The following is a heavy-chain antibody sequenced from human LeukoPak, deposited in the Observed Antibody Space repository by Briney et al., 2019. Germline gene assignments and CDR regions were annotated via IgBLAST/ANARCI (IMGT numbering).Heavy chain of an antibody. D-gene: IGHD3-9*01. CDR2: ISSSSSTI. V-gene: IGHV3-48*01. CDR1: GFTFSSYS. Sequence: GGSLRLSCAASGFTFSSYSMNWVRQAPGKGLEWVSYISSSSSTIYYADSVKGRFTTSRDNAKNSLYLQMNSLRAEDTAVYYCARDRGTIRYFDSAFDYWGQGTLVTVSS. J-gene: IGHJ4*02. CDR3: ARDRGTIRYFDSAFDY.